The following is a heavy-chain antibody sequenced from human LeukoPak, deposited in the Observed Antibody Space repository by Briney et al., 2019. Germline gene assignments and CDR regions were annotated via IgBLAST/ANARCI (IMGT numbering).Heavy chain of an antibody. CDR1: GGTFSSYA. J-gene: IGHJ4*02. D-gene: IGHD3-22*01. Sequence: SVKVSCKASGGTFSSYAISWVRQAPGQGLEWMGRIIPIFGTANYAQKFQGRVTITTDESTSTAYMELSSLRSEDTAVYYCARAPYYYDSSGYYKLGLFDYWGQGTLVTVSS. CDR3: ARAPYYYDSSGYYKLGLFDY. CDR2: IIPIFGTA. V-gene: IGHV1-69*05.